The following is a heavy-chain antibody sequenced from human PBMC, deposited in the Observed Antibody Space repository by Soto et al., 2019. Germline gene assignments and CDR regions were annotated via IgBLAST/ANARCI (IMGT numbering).Heavy chain of an antibody. D-gene: IGHD4-17*01. CDR3: ARDADYGAWYFDL. Sequence: EVQLVESGGGLVQPGGSLRLSCAASGFTFSSYAMHWVRQAPGKGLEYVSAISSNGGSTYYANSVKGRFTISRDNSKNTLYLQMGSLRAEDMAVYYCARDADYGAWYFDLWGRGTLVTVSS. CDR2: ISSNGGST. V-gene: IGHV3-64*01. CDR1: GFTFSSYA. J-gene: IGHJ2*01.